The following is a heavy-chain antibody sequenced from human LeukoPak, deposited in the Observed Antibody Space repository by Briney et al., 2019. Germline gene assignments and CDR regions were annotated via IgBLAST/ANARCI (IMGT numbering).Heavy chain of an antibody. Sequence: HSETLSLTCAVYGGSFSGYYWSWIRPPPGKGLEWIGEINHSGSTNYNPSLKSRVTISVDTSKNQFSLKLSSVTAADTAVYYCARTPMVRGVITLGWFDPWGQGTLVTVSS. V-gene: IGHV4-34*01. J-gene: IGHJ5*02. CDR2: INHSGST. CDR1: GGSFSGYY. CDR3: ARTPMVRGVITLGWFDP. D-gene: IGHD3-10*01.